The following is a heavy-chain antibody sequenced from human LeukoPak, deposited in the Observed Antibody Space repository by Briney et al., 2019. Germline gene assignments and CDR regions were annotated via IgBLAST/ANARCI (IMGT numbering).Heavy chain of an antibody. CDR2: INHSGST. D-gene: IGHD2-21*02. V-gene: IGHV4-34*01. J-gene: IGHJ4*02. CDR1: GGSFSGYY. Sequence: SETLSLTRAVYGGSFSGYYWSWIRQPPGKGLEWIGEINHSGSTNYNPSLKSRVTISVDTSKNQFSLKLSSVTAADTAVYYCAVTLIPHFDYWGQGTLVTVSS. CDR3: AVTLIPHFDY.